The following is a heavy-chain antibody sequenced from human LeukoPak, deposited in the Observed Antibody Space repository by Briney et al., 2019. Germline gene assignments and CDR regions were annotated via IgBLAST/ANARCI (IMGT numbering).Heavy chain of an antibody. CDR1: GNTLTELS. J-gene: IGHJ4*02. D-gene: IGHD5-18*01. CDR2: FDPEDGET. V-gene: IGHV1-24*01. CDR3: ATLPNYSYGHPYYFDY. Sequence: ASVKVSCKGSGNTLTELSMHWVRQAPGKGLEWMGGFDPEDGETIYAQKFQGRVTMTEDTSTDTAYMELSSLRAEDTAVYYCATLPNYSYGHPYYFDYWGQGTLVTVSS.